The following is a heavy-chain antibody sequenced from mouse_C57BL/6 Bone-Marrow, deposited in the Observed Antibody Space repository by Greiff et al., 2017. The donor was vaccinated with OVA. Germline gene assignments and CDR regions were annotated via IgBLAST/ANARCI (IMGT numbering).Heavy chain of an antibody. Sequence: EVKLQQSGAELVRPGASVKLSCTASGFNIKDDYMHWVKERPEQGLEWIGWIDPENGDTEYASKFQGKATITADTSSKTVYLHLSSLTYEDTAVYYFTTYRYWGQGTTLPVSS. CDR3: TTYRY. CDR2: IDPENGDT. J-gene: IGHJ2*01. V-gene: IGHV14-4*01. CDR1: GFNIKDDY.